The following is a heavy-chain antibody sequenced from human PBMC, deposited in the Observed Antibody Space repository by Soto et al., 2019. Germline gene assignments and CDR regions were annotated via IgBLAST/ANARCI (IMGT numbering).Heavy chain of an antibody. CDR2: ISYDGSNT. J-gene: IGHJ4*02. V-gene: IGHV3-30*18. D-gene: IGHD6-6*01. CDR3: AKDRESIAARLGSFDY. Sequence: QVQVVESGGGVVQPGRSLSLSCAASGFTFSSFGMHWVRQAPGKGLEWVAVISYDGSNTYYADSVKGRFTISRDNSKNTLYLQMNSLRAEDTAVYYCAKDRESIAARLGSFDYWGQGTLVTVSS. CDR1: GFTFSSFG.